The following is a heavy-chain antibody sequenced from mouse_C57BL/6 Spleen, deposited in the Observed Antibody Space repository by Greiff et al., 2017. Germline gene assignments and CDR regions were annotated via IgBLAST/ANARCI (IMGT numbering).Heavy chain of an antibody. CDR2: IYPRSGNT. V-gene: IGHV1-81*01. Sequence: QVQLQQSGAELARPGASVKLSCKASGYTFTSYGISWVKQRTGQGLEWIVEIYPRSGNTYYNEKFKGKATLTADKSSSTAYMELRSLTSEDSAVYFCARSGRESYAMDYWGQGTSVTVSS. J-gene: IGHJ4*01. CDR1: GYTFTSYG. D-gene: IGHD3-1*01. CDR3: ARSGRESYAMDY.